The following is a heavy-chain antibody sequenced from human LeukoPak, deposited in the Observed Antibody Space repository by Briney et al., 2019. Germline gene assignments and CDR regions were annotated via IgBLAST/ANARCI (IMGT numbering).Heavy chain of an antibody. V-gene: IGHV3-23*01. J-gene: IGHJ4*02. CDR3: ARLAVAGTWYFDY. CDR2: ISGSGGST. Sequence: GGSLRLSCAASGFTFSSYAMSWVRQAPGKGLEWVSAISGSGGSTYYADSVKGRFTIPGDNSKNTLHLQMNSLRAEDTAVYYCARLAVAGTWYFDYWGQGTLVTVSS. CDR1: GFTFSSYA. D-gene: IGHD6-19*01.